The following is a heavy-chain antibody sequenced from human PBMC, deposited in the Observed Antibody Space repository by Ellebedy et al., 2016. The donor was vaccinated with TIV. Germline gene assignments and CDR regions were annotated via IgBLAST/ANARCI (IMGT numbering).Heavy chain of an antibody. J-gene: IGHJ4*02. CDR1: GFTFSSYA. Sequence: PGGSLRLSCAASGFTFSSYAMSWVRQAPGKGLEWVSSISSSSSYIYYADSVKGRFTISRDNAKNSLYLQMNSLRAEDTAVYYCARELAYYYGSSDYWGQGTLVTVSS. CDR2: ISSSSSYI. V-gene: IGHV3-21*01. D-gene: IGHD3-10*01. CDR3: ARELAYYYGSSDY.